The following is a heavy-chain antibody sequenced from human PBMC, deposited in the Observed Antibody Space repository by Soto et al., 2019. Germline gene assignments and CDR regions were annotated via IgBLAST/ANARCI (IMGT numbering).Heavy chain of an antibody. CDR3: ARGLVRKYYDFWSGSVSYGMDV. CDR1: GFTFSSYG. CDR2: IWYDGSNK. J-gene: IGHJ6*02. Sequence: SLGLSCAASGFTFSSYGMHWVRQAPGKGLEGVAVIWYDGSNKYYADSVKGRFTISRDNSKNTLYLQMNSLRAEDTAVYYCARGLVRKYYDFWSGSVSYGMDVWGQGTTVTVYS. D-gene: IGHD3-3*01. V-gene: IGHV3-33*01.